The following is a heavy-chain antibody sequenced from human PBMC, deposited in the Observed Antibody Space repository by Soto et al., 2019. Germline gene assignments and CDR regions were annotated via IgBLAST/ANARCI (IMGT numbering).Heavy chain of an antibody. V-gene: IGHV3-48*03. Sequence: GGSLRLSCAASGFTFSSYEMNWVRQAPGKGLEWVSYISSSGSTIYYADSVKGRFTISRDNAKNSLYLQMNSLRAEDTAVYYCARVSPGYDFDYWGQGTLVTVSS. CDR3: ARVSPGYDFDY. CDR2: ISSSGSTI. CDR1: GFTFSSYE. D-gene: IGHD5-12*01. J-gene: IGHJ4*02.